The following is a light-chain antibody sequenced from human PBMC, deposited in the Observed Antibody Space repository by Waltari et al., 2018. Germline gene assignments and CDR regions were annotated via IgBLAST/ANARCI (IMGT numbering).Light chain of an antibody. Sequence: QSALTQPASVSGSPGQSITNACPGTSPDGGSYNLFPWYQEHPVKAPKLMIYEGSKRPSGVSNRFSGSKSGNTASLTISGLQAEDEADYYCCSYAGSSTLVFGGGTKLTVL. CDR3: CSYAGSSTLV. J-gene: IGLJ2*01. CDR2: EGS. V-gene: IGLV2-23*01. CDR1: SPDGGSYNL.